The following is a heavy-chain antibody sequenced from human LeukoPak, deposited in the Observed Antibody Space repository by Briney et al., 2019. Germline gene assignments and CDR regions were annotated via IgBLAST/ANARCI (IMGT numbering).Heavy chain of an antibody. V-gene: IGHV3-74*01. CDR2: INRDGRST. J-gene: IGHJ3*02. CDR1: GFTFSRYW. D-gene: IGHD6-25*01. Sequence: GGSLRLSCAASGFTFSRYWMQWVRQAPGKGLVWVSRINRDGRSTNYADSVKGRFTISRDNAKNTLYLQMNGLRAEDTAVYYCTFSETGDSRGYDAFDIWGQGTKVTVSS. CDR3: TFSETGDSRGYDAFDI.